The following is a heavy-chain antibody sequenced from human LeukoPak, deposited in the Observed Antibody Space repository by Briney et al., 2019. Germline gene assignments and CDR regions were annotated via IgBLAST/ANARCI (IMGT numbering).Heavy chain of an antibody. CDR3: AREREAPTNWFDP. J-gene: IGHJ5*02. V-gene: IGHV1-46*01. Sequence: ASVKVSCKASGYTFTSYYMHWVRQVPGQGLEWMGIINPSGGSTSYAQKFQGRVTMTRDTSTSTAYMELSSLRSEDTAVYYCAREREAPTNWFDPWGQGTLVTVSS. CDR1: GYTFTSYY. CDR2: INPSGGST.